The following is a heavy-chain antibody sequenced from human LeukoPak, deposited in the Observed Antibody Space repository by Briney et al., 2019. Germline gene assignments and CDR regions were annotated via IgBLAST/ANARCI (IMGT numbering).Heavy chain of an antibody. V-gene: IGHV3-33*01. J-gene: IGHJ4*02. D-gene: IGHD3-10*01. CDR1: GFTFSTYG. CDR3: ARVRGSVGLTASYIDY. Sequence: GGTLRLSCAASGFTFSTYGMHWVREAPGKGLEWVANIWYDGSNKFYADSVKGRFTISRDNSKNTLYLQMNSLRAEDTAVYYCARVRGSVGLTASYIDYWGQGTLVTVSS. CDR2: IWYDGSNK.